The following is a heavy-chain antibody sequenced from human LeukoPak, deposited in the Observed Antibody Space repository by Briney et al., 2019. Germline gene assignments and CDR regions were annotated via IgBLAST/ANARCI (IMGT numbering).Heavy chain of an antibody. CDR3: ASPYSSRWYELCY. CDR1: GFAFSHYW. J-gene: IGHJ4*02. V-gene: IGHV3-21*01. D-gene: IGHD6-13*01. CDR2: ISSSSSYI. Sequence: GGSLRLSCAASGFAFSHYWMSWVRQAPGKGLEWVSSISSSSSYIYYADSVKGRFTISRDNAKNSLYLQMNSLRAEDTAVYYCASPYSSRWYELCYWGQGTLVTVSS.